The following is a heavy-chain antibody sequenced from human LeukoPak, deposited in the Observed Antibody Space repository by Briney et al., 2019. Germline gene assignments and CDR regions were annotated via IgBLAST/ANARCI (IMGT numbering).Heavy chain of an antibody. CDR2: ISSSSSYI. J-gene: IGHJ4*02. V-gene: IGHV3-21*01. D-gene: IGHD6-6*01. CDR1: GFTFSNYG. Sequence: PGGSLRLSCAASGFTFSNYGMNWVRQAPGKGLEWVSYISSSSSYIYYADSVKGRFTISRDNAKNSLYLQMNSLRAEDTAVYYCAKVLEQLVPDYWGQGTLSPSPQ. CDR3: AKVLEQLVPDY.